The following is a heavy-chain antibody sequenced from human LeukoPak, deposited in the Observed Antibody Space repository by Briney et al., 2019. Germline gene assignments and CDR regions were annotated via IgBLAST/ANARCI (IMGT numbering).Heavy chain of an antibody. CDR3: ATDLWVAAAGTDDY. V-gene: IGHV1-24*01. CDR2: FDPEDGET. Sequence: EASVKVSCKVSGYTLTELSMHWVRQAPGKGLEWMGGFDPEDGETIYAQKFQGRVTMTEDTSTDTAYMELSSLRSENTAVYYCATDLWVAAAGTDDYWGQGTLVTVSS. CDR1: GYTLTELS. J-gene: IGHJ4*02. D-gene: IGHD6-13*01.